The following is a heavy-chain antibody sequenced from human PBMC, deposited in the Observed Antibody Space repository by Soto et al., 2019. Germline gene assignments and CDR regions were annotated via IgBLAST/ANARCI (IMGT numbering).Heavy chain of an antibody. CDR3: AKDHPDILTGYGLFDY. Sequence: GGSLRLSCAASGFTFSSYAMSWVRQAPGKGLEWVSAISGSGGYTYYADSVKGRFTISRDNSKNTLYLQMNSLRVEDTAVYYCAKDHPDILTGYGLFDYWGQGTLVTVSS. CDR2: ISGSGGYT. J-gene: IGHJ4*02. V-gene: IGHV3-23*01. D-gene: IGHD3-9*01. CDR1: GFTFSSYA.